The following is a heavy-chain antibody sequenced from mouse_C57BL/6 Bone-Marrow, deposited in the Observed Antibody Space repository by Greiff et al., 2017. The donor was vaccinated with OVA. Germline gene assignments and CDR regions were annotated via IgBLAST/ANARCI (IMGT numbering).Heavy chain of an antibody. CDR2: IDPSDSET. V-gene: IGHV1-52*01. Sequence: QVQLQQPGAELVRPGSSVKLSCKASGYTFTSYWMHWVKQRPIQGLEWIGNIDPSDSETHYNQKFKDKATLTVDKSSSTAYMQLSSRTSEDSAVYYCARVYYGSSYAMDYWGQGTSVTVSS. CDR1: GYTFTSYW. D-gene: IGHD1-1*01. CDR3: ARVYYGSSYAMDY. J-gene: IGHJ4*01.